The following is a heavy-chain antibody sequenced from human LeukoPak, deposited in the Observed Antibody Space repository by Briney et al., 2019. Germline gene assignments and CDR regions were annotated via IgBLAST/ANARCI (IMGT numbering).Heavy chain of an antibody. CDR1: GGSVSSGSYY. CDR2: IYYSGST. Sequence: PSETLSLTCTVSGGSVSSGSYYWSWIRQPPGKGLEWIGYIYYSGSTYYNPSLKNRVTISVDTSKNQFSLKLSSVTAADTAVYYCASGSGYSHFDYWGQGTLVTVSS. J-gene: IGHJ4*02. CDR3: ASGSGYSHFDY. V-gene: IGHV4-30-4*08. D-gene: IGHD3-3*01.